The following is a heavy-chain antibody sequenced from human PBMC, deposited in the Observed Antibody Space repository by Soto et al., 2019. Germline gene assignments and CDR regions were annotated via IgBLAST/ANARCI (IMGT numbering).Heavy chain of an antibody. Sequence: PGGSLRLSCASSVFTFISYAMHWVRQAPGKGLEWVAVISYDGSNKYYADSVKGRFTISRDNSKNTLYLQMNSLRAEDTAVYYCARDRGYGNPYFDYWGQGTLVTVSS. CDR1: VFTFISYA. CDR3: ARDRGYGNPYFDY. CDR2: ISYDGSNK. J-gene: IGHJ4*02. V-gene: IGHV3-30-3*01. D-gene: IGHD5-18*01.